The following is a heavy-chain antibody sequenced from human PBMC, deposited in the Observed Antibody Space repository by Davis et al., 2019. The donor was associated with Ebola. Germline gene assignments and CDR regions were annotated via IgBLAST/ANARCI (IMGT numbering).Heavy chain of an antibody. CDR2: MNPNSGNT. CDR1: GYTFTSYD. CDR3: ARGSVLRFLEWLSAEAGMDV. J-gene: IGHJ6*02. V-gene: IGHV1-8*01. Sequence: ASVKVSCKASGYTFTSYDINWVRQATGQGLEWMGWMNPNSGNTGYAQKFQGRVTMTRNTSISTAYMELSSLRSEDTAVYYCARGSVLRFLEWLSAEAGMDVWGQGTTVTVSS. D-gene: IGHD3-3*01.